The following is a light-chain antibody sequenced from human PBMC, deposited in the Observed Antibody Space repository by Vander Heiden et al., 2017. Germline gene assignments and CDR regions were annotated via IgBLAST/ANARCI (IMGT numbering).Light chain of an antibody. CDR2: RNN. CDR1: SDNSGSNY. CDR3: AAWDDSLSGVV. J-gene: IGLJ2*01. Sequence: QSVLTQPPSASGTPGPRVTIPCAGSSDNSGSNYVYWYQQLPGTAPKLLIYRNNQRPSGVPDRFSGSKSGTSASLAISGLRAEDEADYYCAAWDDSLSGVVFGGGTKLTVL. V-gene: IGLV1-47*01.